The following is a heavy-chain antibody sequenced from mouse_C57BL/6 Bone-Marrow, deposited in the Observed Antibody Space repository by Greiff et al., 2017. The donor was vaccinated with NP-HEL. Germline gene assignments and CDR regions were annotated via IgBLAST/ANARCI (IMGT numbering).Heavy chain of an antibody. V-gene: IGHV1-7*01. J-gene: IGHJ1*03. CDR2: INPSSGYT. Sequence: VQLVESGAELAKPGASVKLSCKASGYTFTSYWMHWVKQRPGQGLEWIGYINPSSGYTKYNQKFKDKATLTADKSSSTAYMQLSSLTYEDSAVYYCASPFPWYFDVWGTGTTVTVSS. CDR1: GYTFTSYW. CDR3: ASPFPWYFDV.